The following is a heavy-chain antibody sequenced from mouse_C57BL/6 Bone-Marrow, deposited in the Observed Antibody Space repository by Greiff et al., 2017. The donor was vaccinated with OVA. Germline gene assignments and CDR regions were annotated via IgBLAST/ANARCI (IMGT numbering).Heavy chain of an antibody. CDR1: GSAFSSYW. CDR3: SGGNDWFAY. V-gene: IGHV1-82*01. CDR2: IYPGDGAT. J-gene: IGHJ3*01. D-gene: IGHD2-1*01. Sequence: VQLQQSGPELVKPGASVKISCKASGSAFSSYWMNWVKQRPGKGLEWIGRIYPGDGATNYNGKFKGKATLTAYKSSSTAYMQLSSLTSEDSAVYFCSGGNDWFAYWGQGTLVTVSA.